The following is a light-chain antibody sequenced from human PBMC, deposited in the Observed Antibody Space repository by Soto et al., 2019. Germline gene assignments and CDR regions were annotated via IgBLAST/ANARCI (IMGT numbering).Light chain of an antibody. V-gene: IGKV1-5*03. J-gene: IGKJ1*01. CDR3: RQTYDLPRT. Sequence: DIQMTQSPTTLSGSVGFRFNITCRASQTISSWLDWYQKKTGKAPKLLIYKASTLKSGVPSRLSGSGYGTDVTITITDMQTEDFESYYCRQTYDLPRTFGQGTKVDIK. CDR2: KAS. CDR1: QTISSW.